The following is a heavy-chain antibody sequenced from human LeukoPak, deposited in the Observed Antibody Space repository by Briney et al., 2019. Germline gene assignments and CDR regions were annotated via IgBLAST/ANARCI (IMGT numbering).Heavy chain of an antibody. CDR3: ARENSGSYGEFDY. CDR1: GGSISSYY. J-gene: IGHJ4*02. Sequence: SETLSLTCTVSGGSISSYYWSWIRQPAGKGLEWIGRIYTSGSTNYNASLKSRVSMSVDTSKNQFTLKLSSVTAADTAVFYCARENSGSYGEFDYWGQGTLVTVSS. CDR2: IYTSGST. D-gene: IGHD1-26*01. V-gene: IGHV4-4*07.